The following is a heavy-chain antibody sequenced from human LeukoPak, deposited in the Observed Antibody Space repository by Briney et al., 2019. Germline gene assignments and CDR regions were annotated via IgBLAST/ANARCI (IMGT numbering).Heavy chain of an antibody. J-gene: IGHJ5*02. CDR1: GFTFSSYA. Sequence: PGGSLRLSCAASGFTFSSYAMSWVRQAPGKGLEWVSAISGSGGSTYYADSVKGRFTISRDNSKNTFYLQMNSLRAEDTAVYYCARHPTGYPNWFDRWGQGTLVTVSS. D-gene: IGHD3-9*01. V-gene: IGHV3-23*01. CDR3: ARHPTGYPNWFDR. CDR2: ISGSGGST.